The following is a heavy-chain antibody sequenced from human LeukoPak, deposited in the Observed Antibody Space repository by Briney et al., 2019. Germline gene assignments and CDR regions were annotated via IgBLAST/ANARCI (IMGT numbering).Heavy chain of an antibody. V-gene: IGHV3-48*03. Sequence: GGSLRLSCAASGFTFSSYEMNWVRQAPGKGLEWVSYISSSGSTIYYADSVKGRFTISRDNSKNTLYLQMNSLRAEDTAVYYCAKDLADSFIVVVPAAMADWGQGTMVTVSS. CDR2: ISSSGSTI. J-gene: IGHJ3*01. D-gene: IGHD2-2*01. CDR1: GFTFSSYE. CDR3: AKDLADSFIVVVPAAMAD.